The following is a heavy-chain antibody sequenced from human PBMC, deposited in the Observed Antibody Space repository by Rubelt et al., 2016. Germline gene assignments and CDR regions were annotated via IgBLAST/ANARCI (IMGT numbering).Heavy chain of an antibody. CDR1: GGSFSGFY. D-gene: IGHD6-13*01. CDR2: INHSGGT. CDR3: ARVWARAAARPYWYFDL. J-gene: IGHJ2*01. V-gene: IGHV4-34*01. Sequence: QVQLQQWGTGLLKPSETLSRTCAVYGGSFSGFYWSWIRQPPGKGLEWIGEINHSGGTNYNPSLKSRVTISVDTSKNQFSRRLGLVTAAGTAVYYCARVWARAAARPYWYFDLWGRGTLVTVSS.